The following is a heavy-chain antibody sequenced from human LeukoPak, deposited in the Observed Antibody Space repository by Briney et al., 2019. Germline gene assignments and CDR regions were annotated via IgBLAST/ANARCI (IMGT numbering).Heavy chain of an antibody. J-gene: IGHJ4*02. CDR1: GGSISSGDYY. V-gene: IGHV4-30-4*01. Sequence: SETLFLTCTVSGGSISSGDYYWSWIRQPPGKGLEWIGYIYYSGSTYYNPSLKSRVTISVDTSKNQFSLKLSSVTAAGTAVYYCARKATWLPPDYWGQGTLVTVSS. CDR2: IYYSGST. CDR3: ARKATWLPPDY. D-gene: IGHD5-18*01.